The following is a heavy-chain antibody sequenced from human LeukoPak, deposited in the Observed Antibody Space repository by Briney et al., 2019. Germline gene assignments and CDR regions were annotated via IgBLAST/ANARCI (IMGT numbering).Heavy chain of an antibody. CDR2: INHSGYT. CDR1: GGSFSGYY. Sequence: SETLSLTCAVYGGSFSGYYWSWIRQPPGKGLEWIGEINHSGYTNYNPSLKGRVTISVDTSKNQFSLKLSSVTAADTAVYYCARPLSESSGWYYNYWGQGTLVTVSS. D-gene: IGHD6-19*01. CDR3: ARPLSESSGWYYNY. J-gene: IGHJ4*02. V-gene: IGHV4-34*01.